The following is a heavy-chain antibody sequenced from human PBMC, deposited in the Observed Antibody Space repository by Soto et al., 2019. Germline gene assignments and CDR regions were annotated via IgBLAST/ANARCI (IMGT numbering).Heavy chain of an antibody. CDR3: TTDLYDFWSGYPDYGMDV. J-gene: IGHJ6*02. CDR2: IKSKTDGGTT. V-gene: IGHV3-15*07. Sequence: GGSLRLSCAASGFTFSNAWINWVRQAPGKGLEWVGRIKSKTDGGTTDFAASVKGRFAISRDDSKNMVYLQMNSLKTEDTAVYYCTTDLYDFWSGYPDYGMDVWGQGTTVTVSS. D-gene: IGHD3-3*01. CDR1: GFTFSNAW.